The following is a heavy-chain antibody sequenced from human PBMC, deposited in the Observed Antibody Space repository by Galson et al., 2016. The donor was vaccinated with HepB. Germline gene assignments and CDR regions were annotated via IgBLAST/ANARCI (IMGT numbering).Heavy chain of an antibody. CDR1: GGSISTYY. D-gene: IGHD2-2*01. CDR2: IYYSGIT. Sequence: SETLSLTCTVSGGSISTYYWSWIRQPPGKGLEWIGYIYYSGITNYNPSLKSRVTISVDKSKNQFSLKLRTVTAVDTAVYYCAEGIVAVPDRYYYGVGVWGQGTTVTVSS. V-gene: IGHV4-59*01. J-gene: IGHJ6*02. CDR3: AEGIVAVPDRYYYGVGV.